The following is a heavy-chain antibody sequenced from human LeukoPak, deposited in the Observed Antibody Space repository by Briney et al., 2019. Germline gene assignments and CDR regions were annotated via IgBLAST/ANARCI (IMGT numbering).Heavy chain of an antibody. V-gene: IGHV3-48*01. D-gene: IGHD3-3*01. CDR1: GFIFSSYN. J-gene: IGHJ4*02. Sequence: GGSLRLSCAASGFIFSSYNMNWVRQAPGKGLEWVSYISSGSSAIYYADSVKGRFTISRDNAKNSLHLQMSSLRAEDTAVYYCARGVVYPAWSGPHWSDYWGQGALVTVSS. CDR3: ARGVVYPAWSGPHWSDY. CDR2: ISSGSSAI.